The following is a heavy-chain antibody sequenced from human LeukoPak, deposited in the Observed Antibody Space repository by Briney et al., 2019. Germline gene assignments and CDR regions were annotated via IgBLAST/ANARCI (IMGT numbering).Heavy chain of an antibody. J-gene: IGHJ4*02. CDR3: AKPGSSRGIAGRRPTKYYFDY. V-gene: IGHV1-69*06. CDR1: GGTFSSYA. Sequence: ASVKVSCKASGGTFSSYAISWVRQAPGQGLEWMGGIIPIFGTANYAQKFQGRGTITADKSTSTAYMELSSLRSEDTAVYYCAKPGSSRGIAGRRPTKYYFDYWGQGTLVTVSS. D-gene: IGHD6-6*01. CDR2: IIPIFGTA.